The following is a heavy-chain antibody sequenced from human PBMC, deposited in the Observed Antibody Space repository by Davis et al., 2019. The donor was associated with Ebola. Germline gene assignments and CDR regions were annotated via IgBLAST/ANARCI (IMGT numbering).Heavy chain of an antibody. CDR1: GYTFTSYY. D-gene: IGHD2-2*01. J-gene: IGHJ4*02. V-gene: IGHV1-2*04. Sequence: ASVKVSCKASGYTFTSYYMHWVRQAPGQGLEWMGWINPKSGCTNYAQNFQGWVTMTRDTSISTAYMELSRLRSDDTAVYYCARGFAGGVTLCTSTSCYGNYFDYWGQGTLVTVSS. CDR2: INPKSGCT. CDR3: ARGFAGGVTLCTSTSCYGNYFDY.